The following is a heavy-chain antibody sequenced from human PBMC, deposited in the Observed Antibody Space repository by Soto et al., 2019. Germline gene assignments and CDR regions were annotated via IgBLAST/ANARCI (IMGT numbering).Heavy chain of an antibody. CDR1: GCTVSSYA. V-gene: IGHV3-23*01. Sequence: PWGCLRIGCAASGCTVSSYAMSVFRKAPGKGLEWVSAISGSGGSTYYADSVKGRFTISRDNSKNTLYLQMNSLRAEDTAVYYCARAGSGEFDYWGQGTLVTVSS. CDR3: ARAGSGEFDY. J-gene: IGHJ4*02. CDR2: ISGSGGST. D-gene: IGHD3-10*01.